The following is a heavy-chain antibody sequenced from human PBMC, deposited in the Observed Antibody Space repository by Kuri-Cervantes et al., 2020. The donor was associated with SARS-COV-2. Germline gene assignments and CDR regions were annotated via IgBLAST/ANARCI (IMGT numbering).Heavy chain of an antibody. CDR1: GFTVSNYA. CDR2: ISYDGSDK. V-gene: IGHV3-30*01. Sequence: GESLKISCAASGFTVSNYAIHWVRQAPGKGLEWVALISYDGSDKNYADSVKGRFTISRDNSKNTLYLQMNTLKTEDTAMFYCARDASYSGSYGSFQHWGQGTVVTVSS. CDR3: ARDASYSGSYGSFQH. D-gene: IGHD1-26*01. J-gene: IGHJ1*01.